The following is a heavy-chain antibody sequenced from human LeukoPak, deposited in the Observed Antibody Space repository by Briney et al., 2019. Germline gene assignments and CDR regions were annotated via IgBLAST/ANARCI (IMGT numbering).Heavy chain of an antibody. CDR3: ARGAWGPYYCGGDCYSEYYFDY. CDR2: ISYDGSNK. D-gene: IGHD2-21*02. Sequence: PGGSLRLSCAASGFTFSSYAMHWVRQAPGKGLEWVAVISYDGSNKYYADSVKGRFTISRDNSKNTLYLQMNSLRAEDTAVYYCARGAWGPYYCGGDCYSEYYFDYWGQGTLVTVSS. V-gene: IGHV3-30*04. J-gene: IGHJ4*02. CDR1: GFTFSSYA.